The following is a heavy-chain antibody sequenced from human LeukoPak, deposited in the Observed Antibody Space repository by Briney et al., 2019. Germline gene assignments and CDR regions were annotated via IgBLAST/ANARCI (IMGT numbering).Heavy chain of an antibody. V-gene: IGHV3-21*01. CDR3: ARDGWSEYSSSSRHRWFDP. CDR2: ISSSSSYI. D-gene: IGHD6-6*01. CDR1: GFTFSSYS. J-gene: IGHJ5*02. Sequence: PGGSLRLSCAASGFTFSSYSMNWVRQAPGKGLEWVSSISSSSSYIYYADSVKGRFTISRDNAKNSLYLQMNSLRAEDMAVYYCARDGWSEYSSSSRHRWFDPWGQGTLVTVSS.